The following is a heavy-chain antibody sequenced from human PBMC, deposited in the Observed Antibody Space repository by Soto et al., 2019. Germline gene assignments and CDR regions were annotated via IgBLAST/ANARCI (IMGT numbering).Heavy chain of an antibody. CDR3: ARGGYCSGGSCSTNPDFDY. J-gene: IGHJ4*02. CDR2: MNPNSGNT. V-gene: IGHV1-8*01. CDR1: GYTFTSYD. D-gene: IGHD2-15*01. Sequence: ASVKVSCKASGYTFTSYDINWVRQATGQGLEWMGWMNPNSGNTGYAQKFQGRVTMTRNTSISTAYMELSSLRSEDTAVYYCARGGYCSGGSCSTNPDFDYWGQGTLVTVSS.